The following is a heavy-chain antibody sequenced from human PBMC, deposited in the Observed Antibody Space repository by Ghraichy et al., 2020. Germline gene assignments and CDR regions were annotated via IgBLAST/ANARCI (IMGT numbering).Heavy chain of an antibody. CDR2: IDHDGSVT. CDR1: GFTFITHW. CDR3: SREAGAGGISYGSDV. D-gene: IGHD6-6*01. J-gene: IGHJ3*01. Sequence: GGSLRLSCTASGFTFITHWMHWVRQAPGKGLVWVSHIDHDGSVTTYADSVKGRFTISRDNAKNTLYLQMDSLRVEDTAVYYCSREAGAGGISYGSDVWGQGTRVTVSS. V-gene: IGHV3-74*01.